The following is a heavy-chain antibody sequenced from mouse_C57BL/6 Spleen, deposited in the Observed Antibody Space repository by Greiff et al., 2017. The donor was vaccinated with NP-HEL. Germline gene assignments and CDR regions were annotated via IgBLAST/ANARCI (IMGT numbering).Heavy chain of an antibody. Sequence: QVQLQQSGPGLVQPSQSLSITCTVSGFSLTSYGVHWVRQSPGKGLEWLGVIWSGGSTDYNAAFISRLSISKDNSKSQVFFKMNRLQADDTAIYYCARNTPLYYYGSSYDAMDYWGQGTSVTVSS. J-gene: IGHJ4*01. V-gene: IGHV2-2*01. D-gene: IGHD1-1*01. CDR3: ARNTPLYYYGSSYDAMDY. CDR2: IWSGGST. CDR1: GFSLTSYG.